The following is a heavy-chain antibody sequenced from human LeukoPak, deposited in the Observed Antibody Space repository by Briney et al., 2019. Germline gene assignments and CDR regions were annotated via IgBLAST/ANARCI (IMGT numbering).Heavy chain of an antibody. CDR2: IYSGGST. V-gene: IGHV3-53*01. CDR1: GDSISSNY. CDR3: ARINFEIWSGYPDAFDI. J-gene: IGHJ3*02. D-gene: IGHD3-3*01. Sequence: ETLSLTCTVSGDSISSNYMSWVRQAPGKGLEWVSVIYSGGSTYYADSVKGRFTISRGNSKNTLYLQMNSLRAEDTAVYYCARINFEIWSGYPDAFDIWGQGTMVTVSS.